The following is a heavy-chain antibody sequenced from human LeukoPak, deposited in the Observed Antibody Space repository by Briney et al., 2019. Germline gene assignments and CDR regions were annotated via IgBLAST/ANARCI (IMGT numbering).Heavy chain of an antibody. CDR1: GYTFTSYA. CDR2: INTNTGNP. CDR3: ARDQEKTRQWLAPNDHDAFDI. D-gene: IGHD6-19*01. Sequence: ASVKVSCKASGYTFTSYAMNWVRKAPGQGLEWMGWINTNTGNPTYAQGFTGRFVFSLDTSVSTAYLQISSLKAEDTAMYYCARDQEKTRQWLAPNDHDAFDIWGQGTMDTVSS. J-gene: IGHJ3*02. V-gene: IGHV7-4-1*02.